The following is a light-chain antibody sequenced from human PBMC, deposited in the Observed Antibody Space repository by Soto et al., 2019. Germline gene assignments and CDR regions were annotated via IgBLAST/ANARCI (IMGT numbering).Light chain of an antibody. CDR1: QAIRSD. CDR3: HQYNTWPLT. J-gene: IGKJ4*01. V-gene: IGKV3-15*01. CDR2: DVS. Sequence: EMVMTQSPVALSVSPGERATLSCRASQAIRSDLAWYQQKPGQAPRLLISDVSTRATGIPARFNGSGSGTEFTLAISSLQFEDFAVYYCHQYNTWPLTFGGGNKVEIK.